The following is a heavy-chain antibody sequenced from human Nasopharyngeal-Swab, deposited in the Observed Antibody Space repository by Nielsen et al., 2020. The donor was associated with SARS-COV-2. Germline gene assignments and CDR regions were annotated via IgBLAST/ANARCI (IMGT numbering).Heavy chain of an antibody. J-gene: IGHJ6*02. CDR2: IYYSGST. Sequence: SETLSLTCTVSGGSISSYYWSWIRQPPGKGLEWIGYIYYSGSTNYNPSLKSRVTRSVDTSKNQFSLKLSSVTAADTAVYYCARDSRYYYYGMDVWGQGTTVTVSS. CDR3: ARDSRYYYYGMDV. CDR1: GGSISSYY. V-gene: IGHV4-59*13.